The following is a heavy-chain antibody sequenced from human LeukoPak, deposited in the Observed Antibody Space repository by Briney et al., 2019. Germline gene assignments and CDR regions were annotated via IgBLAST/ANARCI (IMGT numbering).Heavy chain of an antibody. V-gene: IGHV3-30-3*01. CDR1: GFTFSSYA. Sequence: GGSLRLSCAASGFTFSSYAMHWVRQAPGKGLEWVAVISYDGSNKYYADSVKGRFTISRDNAKNSLYLQMDSLRAEDTAVHYCARDYYGSGNFDYWGQGTLVTVSS. J-gene: IGHJ4*02. D-gene: IGHD3-10*01. CDR3: ARDYYGSGNFDY. CDR2: ISYDGSNK.